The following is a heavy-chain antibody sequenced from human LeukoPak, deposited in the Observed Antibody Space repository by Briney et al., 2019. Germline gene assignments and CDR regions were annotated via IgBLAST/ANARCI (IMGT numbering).Heavy chain of an antibody. D-gene: IGHD2-15*01. V-gene: IGHV1-8*03. CDR3: ARASRYCSGGSCYNTARHRYYYYMDV. J-gene: IGHJ6*03. Sequence: GASVKVSCKASGYTFTSYDINWVRQATGQGLEWMGWMNPNSGNTGYAQKFQGRVTITRNTPISTAYMELSSLRSEDTAVYYCARASRYCSGGSCYNTARHRYYYYMDVWGKGTTVTVSS. CDR1: GYTFTSYD. CDR2: MNPNSGNT.